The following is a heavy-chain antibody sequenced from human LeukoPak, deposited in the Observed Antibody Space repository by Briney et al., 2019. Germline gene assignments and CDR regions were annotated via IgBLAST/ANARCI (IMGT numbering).Heavy chain of an antibody. CDR3: ARVDDILTGYFLGY. CDR2: IIPIFGTA. D-gene: IGHD3-9*01. CDR1: GGTFSSYA. Sequence: ASVKVSRKASGGTFSSYAISWVRQAPGQGLEWMGGIIPIFGTANYAQKFQGRVTITTDESTSTAYMELSSLRSEDTAVYYCARVDDILTGYFLGYWGQGTLVTVSS. V-gene: IGHV1-69*05. J-gene: IGHJ4*02.